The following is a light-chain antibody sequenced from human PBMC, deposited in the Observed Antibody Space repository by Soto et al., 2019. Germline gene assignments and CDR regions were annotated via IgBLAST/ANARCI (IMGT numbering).Light chain of an antibody. V-gene: IGKV1-39*01. J-gene: IGKJ1*01. CDR3: QQSYSSTGT. CDR1: QNINNY. CDR2: ATS. Sequence: DIQMTQSPSSLSASVGDRVTITCQASQNINNYLNWYQQKPGRAPKLLIYATSSLQSGVPSRFSGSGSGTEFTLTISSLQREDFAIYYCQQSYSSTGTFGQGTKVDIK.